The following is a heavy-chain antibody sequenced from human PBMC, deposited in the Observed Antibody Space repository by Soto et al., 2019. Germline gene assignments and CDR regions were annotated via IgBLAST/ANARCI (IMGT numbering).Heavy chain of an antibody. J-gene: IGHJ5*02. CDR1: GYTLTELS. V-gene: IGHV1-24*01. CDR2: FDPEDGET. D-gene: IGHD6-13*01. CDR3: ATGIIAAAGTVWFDP. Sequence: ASVKVSCKVSGYTLTELSIHWVRQAPGKGLEWMGGFDPEDGETIYAQKVQGRVTMTEDTSTDTAYMELSSLRSEDTAVYYCATGIIAAAGTVWFDPWGQGTLVTVSS.